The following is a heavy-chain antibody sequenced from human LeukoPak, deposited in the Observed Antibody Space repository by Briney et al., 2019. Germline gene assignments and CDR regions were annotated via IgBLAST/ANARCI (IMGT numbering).Heavy chain of an antibody. V-gene: IGHV1-2*02. CDR3: ARDWPGISLHFDL. CDR1: GYTFTSYG. D-gene: IGHD2-15*01. CDR2: INPNTGGT. J-gene: IGHJ2*01. Sequence: GASVKVSCKASGYTFTSYGISWVRLAPGQGLEWMGWINPNTGGTNYAQKFQGRVAMTRDTSLSTAYMDLSRLTSDDTAVYYCARDWPGISLHFDLWGRGTLITVSS.